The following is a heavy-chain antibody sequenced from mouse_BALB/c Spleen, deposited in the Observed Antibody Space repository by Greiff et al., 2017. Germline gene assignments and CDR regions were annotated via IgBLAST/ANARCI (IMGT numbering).Heavy chain of an antibody. CDR2: ISSGGSYT. J-gene: IGHJ4*01. CDR1: GFTFSSYA. CDR3: AKDYDEGGDY. V-gene: IGHV5-9-3*01. Sequence: EVKLVESGGGLVKPGGSLKLSCAASGFTFSSYAMSWVRQTPEKRLEWVATISSGGSYTYYPDSVKGRFTISRDNAKNTLYLQMSSLRSEDTAMYYCAKDYDEGGDYWGQGTSVTVSS. D-gene: IGHD2-4*01.